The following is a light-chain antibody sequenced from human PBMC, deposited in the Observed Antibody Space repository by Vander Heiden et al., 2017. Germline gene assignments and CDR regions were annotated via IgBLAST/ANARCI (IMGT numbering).Light chain of an antibody. V-gene: IGLV1-40*01. CDR2: GNS. Sequence: SELTQPLSVSGAPGHRDTIPCTGSSSTIGDGYDVWWFPYVQRTPPKLLIYGNSNRPSGVPVRFSGSKSGTSASLAITGLQAEDEADYYSQSYDSSLSGSVFGGGTKLTVL. CDR3: QSYDSSLSGSV. CDR1: SSTIGDGYD. J-gene: IGLJ3*02.